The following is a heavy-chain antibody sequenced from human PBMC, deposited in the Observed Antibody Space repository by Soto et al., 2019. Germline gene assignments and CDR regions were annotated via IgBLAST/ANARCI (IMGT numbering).Heavy chain of an antibody. J-gene: IGHJ4*02. CDR3: ARDRPYYYDSSGYYAPLDS. V-gene: IGHV1-18*01. Sequence: ASVKVSCKTSGYTFSDYGISWVRQAPGQGLEWMGWISAYDGKTNSAQKFQGRVTMTTDTSTNTAHMELRSLTSDDTAVYYCARDRPYYYDSSGYYAPLDSWGQGTLLTVSS. CDR2: ISAYDGKT. D-gene: IGHD3-22*01. CDR1: GYTFSDYG.